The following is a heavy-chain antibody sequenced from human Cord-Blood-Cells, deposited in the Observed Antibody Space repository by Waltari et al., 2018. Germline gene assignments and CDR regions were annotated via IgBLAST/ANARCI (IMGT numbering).Heavy chain of an antibody. CDR2: INHSGST. D-gene: IGHD6-6*01. V-gene: IGHV4-34*01. CDR3: ARILYSSSSYYYYYMDV. J-gene: IGHJ6*03. CDR1: GGSFSGYY. Sequence: QVQLQQWGAGLLKPSETLSLTCAVYGGSFSGYYWSWIRQPPGKGLEWIGEINHSGSTNYNPSLESRVTISVDTSKNQFSLKLSSVTAADTAVYYCARILYSSSSYYYYYMDVWGKGTTVTVSS.